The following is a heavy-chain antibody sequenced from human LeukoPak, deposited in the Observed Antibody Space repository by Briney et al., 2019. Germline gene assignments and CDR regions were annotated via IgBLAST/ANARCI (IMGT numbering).Heavy chain of an antibody. Sequence: SETLSLTCTVSGGSISSYYWSWIRQPPGKGLEWIGYIYYSRSTNYNPSLKSRVTISVDTSKNQFSLKLSSVTAADTAVYYCARVLVAGSWYRGHNWFDPWGQGTLVTVSS. CDR1: GGSISSYY. J-gene: IGHJ5*02. V-gene: IGHV4-59*01. CDR2: IYYSRST. D-gene: IGHD6-13*01. CDR3: ARVLVAGSWYRGHNWFDP.